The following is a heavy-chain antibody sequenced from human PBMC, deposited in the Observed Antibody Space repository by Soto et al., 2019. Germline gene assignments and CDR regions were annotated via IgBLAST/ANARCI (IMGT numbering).Heavy chain of an antibody. V-gene: IGHV5-51*01. CDR3: ARHLGPSTRGLIWFDP. CDR2: IYPGDSDT. Sequence: GESLKISCKGSGYSFTSYWIGWVRQMPGKGLEWMGIIYPGDSDTRYSPSFQGQVTISADKSISTAYLQWSSLKASDTAMYYCARHLGPSTRGLIWFDPWGQGTLVTVSS. D-gene: IGHD3-16*01. CDR1: GYSFTSYW. J-gene: IGHJ5*02.